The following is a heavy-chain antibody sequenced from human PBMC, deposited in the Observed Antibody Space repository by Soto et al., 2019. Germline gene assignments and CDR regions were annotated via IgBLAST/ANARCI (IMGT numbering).Heavy chain of an antibody. CDR2: ISVSGGST. V-gene: IGHV3-23*01. J-gene: IGHJ3*02. CDR1: GFTFSSYA. CDR3: ANPYLLITRAFDI. Sequence: GGSLRLSCAAYGFTFSSYAISWVRQAPGKGLEWVSAISVSGGSTYYADSVKGRFTISRDNSKNTLYLQMNSLRAEDTAVYYCANPYLLITRAFDIWGQGTMVTVSS.